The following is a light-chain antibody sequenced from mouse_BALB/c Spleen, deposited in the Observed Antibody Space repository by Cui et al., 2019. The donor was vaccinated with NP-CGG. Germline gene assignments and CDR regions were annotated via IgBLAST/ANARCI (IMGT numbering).Light chain of an antibody. CDR2: GTN. J-gene: IGLJ1*01. Sequence: QAVVTQESAFTTPPGVTVTLNSRSSTGADTTSNYATWVQEKPDHLFTGLIGGTNNRAPGVPARFSGSLFGDKATLTVTGAQTEDEAIYFCALWYSNHWVFGGGTKLTVL. CDR3: ALWYSNHWV. CDR1: TGADTTSNY. V-gene: IGLV1*01.